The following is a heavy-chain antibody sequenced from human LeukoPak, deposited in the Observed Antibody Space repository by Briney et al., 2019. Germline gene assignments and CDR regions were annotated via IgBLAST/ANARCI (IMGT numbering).Heavy chain of an antibody. CDR3: ASDAQIPAAT. Sequence: SETLSLTCTVSGGSISSSSYYWGWIRQPPGKGLEWIGSIYYSGSTYYNPSLKSRVTISVDTSKNQFSLKLSSVTAADTAVYYCASDAQIPAATWGQGTLVTVSS. J-gene: IGHJ4*02. V-gene: IGHV4-39*01. CDR2: IYYSGST. D-gene: IGHD2-2*01. CDR1: GGSISSSSYY.